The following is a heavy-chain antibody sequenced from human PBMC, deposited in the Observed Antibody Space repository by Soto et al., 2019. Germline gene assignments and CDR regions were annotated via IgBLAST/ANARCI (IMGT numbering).Heavy chain of an antibody. J-gene: IGHJ4*02. D-gene: IGHD3-22*01. CDR1: GYTFTSYP. CDR3: ARDWTHYDSSGRGDY. CDR2: INAGNGDT. Sequence: GASVKVSCKASGYTFTSYPMHWVRQAPGQGLERMGWINAGNGDTKYSQKFQGRVAITRDTSAITAYMDLSSLRSEDTAVYYCARDWTHYDSSGRGDYWGQGTLVTVSS. V-gene: IGHV1-3*01.